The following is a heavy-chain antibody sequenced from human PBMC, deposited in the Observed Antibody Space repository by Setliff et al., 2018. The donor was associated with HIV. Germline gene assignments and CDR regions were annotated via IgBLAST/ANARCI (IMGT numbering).Heavy chain of an antibody. V-gene: IGHV4-39*01. J-gene: IGHJ4*02. CDR2: IYYSGST. Sequence: SETLSFTCTVSAGSIRSSTYYWAWIRQPPGKGLEWIGTIYYSGSTYYNPSLKSRATISVDTSKNQFSLKLSSVTAADTAVYYCIIAYSSGWLAPMGFDSWGQGTLGTVSS. CDR3: IIAYSSGWLAPMGFDS. D-gene: IGHD6-19*01. CDR1: AGSIRSSTYY.